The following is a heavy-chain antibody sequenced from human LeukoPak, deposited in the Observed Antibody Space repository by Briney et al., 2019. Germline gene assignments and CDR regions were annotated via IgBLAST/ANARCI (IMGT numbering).Heavy chain of an antibody. Sequence: GGSLRLSCAASGFTFSSYGMHWVRQAPGKGLEWVAVISYDGSNKYYADSVKGRFTISRDNSKNTLYLQMNSLRAEDTAVYYCAVLAAAGTEAFDYWGQGTLVTVSS. J-gene: IGHJ4*02. D-gene: IGHD6-13*01. CDR1: GFTFSSYG. CDR2: ISYDGSNK. V-gene: IGHV3-30*03. CDR3: AVLAAAGTEAFDY.